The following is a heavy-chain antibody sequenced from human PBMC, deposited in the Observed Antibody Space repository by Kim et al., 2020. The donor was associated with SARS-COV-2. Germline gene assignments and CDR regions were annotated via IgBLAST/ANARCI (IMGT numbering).Heavy chain of an antibody. CDR2: IYHSGST. CDR1: GGSISSSNW. D-gene: IGHD2-15*01. J-gene: IGHJ1*01. V-gene: IGHV4-4*02. CDR3: ATLPGYCSGGSCYPPGYFQH. Sequence: SETLSLTCAVSGGSISSSNWWSWVRQPPGKGLEWIGEIYHSGSTNYNPSLKSRVTITVNKTKNQFSLKLRSVTAAASAVYYCATLPGYCSGGSCYPPGYFQHCGHGGLVTVSS.